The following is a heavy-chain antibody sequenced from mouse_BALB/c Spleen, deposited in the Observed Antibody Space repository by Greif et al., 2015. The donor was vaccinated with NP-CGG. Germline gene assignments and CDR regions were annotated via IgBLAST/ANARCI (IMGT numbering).Heavy chain of an antibody. CDR1: GYTFTSYW. CDR2: IYPGSGST. V-gene: IGHV1S22*01. Sequence: LQQSGSELVRPGASVKLSCKASGYTFTSYWMHWVKQRPGQCLEWIGNIYPGSGSTNYDEKFKSKATLTVDTSSSTAYMQLSSLTSEDSAVYYCTRGETGWFAYWGQVTLVTVSA. CDR3: TRGETGWFAY. J-gene: IGHJ3*01.